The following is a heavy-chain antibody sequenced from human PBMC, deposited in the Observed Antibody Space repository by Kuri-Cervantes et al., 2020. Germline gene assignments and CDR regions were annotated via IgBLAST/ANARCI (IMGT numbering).Heavy chain of an antibody. CDR2: FDPEDGET. Sequence: ASVKVSCKGSGYTLTELSMHWVRQAPGKGLEWMGGFDPEDGETIYAQKFQGRVTMTEDTSTDTAYMELSSLRSEDTAVYYCARSPRYDSSGYRDYFDYWGQGTLVTVSS. J-gene: IGHJ4*02. D-gene: IGHD3-22*01. V-gene: IGHV1-24*01. CDR1: GYTLTELS. CDR3: ARSPRYDSSGYRDYFDY.